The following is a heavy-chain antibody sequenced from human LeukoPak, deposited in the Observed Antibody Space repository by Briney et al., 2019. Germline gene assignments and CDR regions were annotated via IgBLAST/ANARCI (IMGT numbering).Heavy chain of an antibody. D-gene: IGHD6-13*01. CDR3: AVLPAIAAAGKFDY. CDR1: GFTFSSYA. J-gene: IGHJ4*02. V-gene: IGHV3-23*01. Sequence: PGGSLRLSCAASGFTFSSYAMSWVRQAPGKGLEWVSAISGSGGSTYYADSVKGRFTISRDNSKNTLYLQMNSVTAEDTAVYYCAVLPAIAAAGKFDYWGQGTLVTVTS. CDR2: ISGSGGST.